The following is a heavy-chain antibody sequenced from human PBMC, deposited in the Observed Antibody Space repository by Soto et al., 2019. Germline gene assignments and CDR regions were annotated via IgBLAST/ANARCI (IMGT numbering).Heavy chain of an antibody. CDR2: IYTSGST. V-gene: IGHV4-4*07. J-gene: IGHJ5*02. Sequence: PSETVSLTCTVSGGSISSYYWSWIRQPAGKGLEWIGRIYTSGSTNYNPSLKSRVTMSVDTSKNQFSLKLSSVTAADTAVYYCARDRDYDFWSGSPLVWFDPWGQGTLVTVSS. CDR3: ARDRDYDFWSGSPLVWFDP. D-gene: IGHD3-3*01. CDR1: GGSISSYY.